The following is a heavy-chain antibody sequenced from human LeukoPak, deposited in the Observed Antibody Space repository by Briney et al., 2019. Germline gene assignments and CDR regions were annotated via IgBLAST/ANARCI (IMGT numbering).Heavy chain of an antibody. CDR2: INPNSGGT. Sequence: ASVKVSCKASGYTFTSYGISWVRQAPGQGLEWMGWINPNSGGTNYAQKFQGRVTMTRDTSISTAYMELSRLRSDDTAVYYCAREDTAMVRVDDYWGQGTLVTVSS. CDR3: AREDTAMVRVDDY. CDR1: GYTFTSYG. V-gene: IGHV1-2*02. D-gene: IGHD5-18*01. J-gene: IGHJ4*02.